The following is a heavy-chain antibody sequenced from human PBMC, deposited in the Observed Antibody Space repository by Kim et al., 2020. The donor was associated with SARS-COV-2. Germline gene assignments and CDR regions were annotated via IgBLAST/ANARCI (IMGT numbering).Heavy chain of an antibody. J-gene: IGHJ4*02. CDR3: ARDEYCTSTGCYNYFDY. CDR1: GFTFSNYR. V-gene: IGHV3-21*01. D-gene: IGHD2-2*02. Sequence: GGSLRLSCAASGFTFSNYRMNWVRQAPGKGLEWVSSISSISSYIYYADSVKGRFTISRDNAKNSLFLQMNSLRAEDMAVYYCARDEYCTSTGCYNYFDYWGQGTLVTVSS. CDR2: ISSISSYI.